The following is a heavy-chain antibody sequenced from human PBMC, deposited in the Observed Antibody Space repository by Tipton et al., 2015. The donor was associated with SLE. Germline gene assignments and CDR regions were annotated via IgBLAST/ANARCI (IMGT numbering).Heavy chain of an antibody. CDR2: VYSSGST. CDR3: AKDAHYNWLISGNWFDP. D-gene: IGHD3-9*01. V-gene: IGHV4-4*07. J-gene: IGHJ5*02. CDR1: DGSISTNY. Sequence: LRLSCIVSDGSISTNYWSWIRQPAGKGLEWIGRVYSSGSTDYNPSLESRVTMSIDTSKNEFSLKLRSVTAADTAIYYCAKDAHYNWLISGNWFDPWGQGSLVTVSS.